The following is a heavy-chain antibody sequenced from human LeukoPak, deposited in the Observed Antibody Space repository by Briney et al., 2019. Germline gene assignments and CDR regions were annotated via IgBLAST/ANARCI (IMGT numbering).Heavy chain of an antibody. CDR1: AGSISSSSYY. J-gene: IGHJ4*02. CDR3: ARNDVDTAFFDY. Sequence: PSETLSLTCTVSAGSISSSSYYWGWIRQPPGKGLEWIGSIYYSGSTYYNPSLKSRVTISVDTSKNQFSLKLSSVTAADTAVYYCARNDVDTAFFDYWGQGTLVTVSS. D-gene: IGHD5-18*01. V-gene: IGHV4-39*01. CDR2: IYYSGST.